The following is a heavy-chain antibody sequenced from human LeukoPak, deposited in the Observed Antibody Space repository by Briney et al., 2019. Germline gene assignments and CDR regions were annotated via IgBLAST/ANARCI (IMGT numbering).Heavy chain of an antibody. Sequence: SETLSLTCTVSGGSISSYYWSWIRQPPGKGLEWIGYIYYSGNTNYNPSLKSRVTISVDTSNNQFSLKLSSVTAADTAVYGSGWEDIDYWGQGTLVTDSS. J-gene: IGHJ4*02. V-gene: IGHV4-59*08. D-gene: IGHD1-26*01. CDR1: GGSISSYY. CDR2: IYYSGNT. CDR3: GWEDIDY.